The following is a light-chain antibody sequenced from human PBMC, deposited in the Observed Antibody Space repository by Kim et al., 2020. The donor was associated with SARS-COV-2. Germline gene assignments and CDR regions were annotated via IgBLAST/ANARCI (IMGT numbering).Light chain of an antibody. V-gene: IGLV1-36*01. CDR2: YDD. J-gene: IGLJ3*02. Sequence: QRVTISCSGSTSNTGNNAVSWYQQVPGKAPKLIIYYDDLLPSGVSDRFSGSKSGTSASLAISGLQSEDEADYYCAAWDDRLNAWVFGGGTQLTVL. CDR3: AAWDDRLNAWV. CDR1: TSNTGNNA.